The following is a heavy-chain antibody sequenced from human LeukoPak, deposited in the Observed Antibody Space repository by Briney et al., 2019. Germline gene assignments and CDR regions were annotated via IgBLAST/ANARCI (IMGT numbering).Heavy chain of an antibody. CDR1: GYTFTSYY. V-gene: IGHV1-46*01. CDR2: INPSGGST. D-gene: IGHD4-23*01. J-gene: IGHJ6*02. CDR3: ARVTRLPTVDYYYYYGMDV. Sequence: ASVKVSCKASGYTFTSYYMHWVRQAPGQGLEWMGIINPSGGSTTYAQKFQGRVTITADESTSTAYMELSSLRSEDTAVYYCARVTRLPTVDYYYYYGMDVWGQGTTVTVSS.